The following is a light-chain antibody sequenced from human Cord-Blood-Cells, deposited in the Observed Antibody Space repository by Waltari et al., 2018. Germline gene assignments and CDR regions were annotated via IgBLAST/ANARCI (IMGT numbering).Light chain of an antibody. CDR2: DVS. Sequence: QSALTQPASVSGSPGQSITIPCTGTSSDVGCYNYDPWYQQHPGKAPKLMIYDVSKQPSGVSNRFSGSKSGNTASLTISGLQAEDEADYYCSSYTSSSTVVFGGGTKLTVL. CDR3: SSYTSSSTVV. V-gene: IGLV2-14*01. CDR1: SSDVGCYNY. J-gene: IGLJ2*01.